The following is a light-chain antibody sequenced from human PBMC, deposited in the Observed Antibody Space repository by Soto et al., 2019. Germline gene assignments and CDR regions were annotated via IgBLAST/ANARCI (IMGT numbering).Light chain of an antibody. Sequence: QSVLTQPPSVSAAPGQKVTISCSGSSAKIGNSYVSGYQQLPGTTPRLLIYDNNERPSGIPDRFSGSKSGTSATLGITGLQTGDEADYYCGPWDSGLNGVVFGGGTKLTVL. CDR3: GPWDSGLNGVV. V-gene: IGLV1-51*01. J-gene: IGLJ3*02. CDR1: SAKIGNSY. CDR2: DNN.